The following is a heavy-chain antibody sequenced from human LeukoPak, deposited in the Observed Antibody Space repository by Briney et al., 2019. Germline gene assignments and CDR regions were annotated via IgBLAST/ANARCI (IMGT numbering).Heavy chain of an antibody. Sequence: PSDTLSLTCAVSGYSISSSNWWGWIRQPPGKGLEWIGYIYYSGSTYYNPSLKSRVTMSVDTSKNQFSLKLSSVTAADTAVYYCARAANMVRGVMAWFDPWGQGTLVTVSS. CDR1: GYSISSSNW. J-gene: IGHJ5*02. V-gene: IGHV4-28*03. CDR2: IYYSGST. D-gene: IGHD3-10*01. CDR3: ARAANMVRGVMAWFDP.